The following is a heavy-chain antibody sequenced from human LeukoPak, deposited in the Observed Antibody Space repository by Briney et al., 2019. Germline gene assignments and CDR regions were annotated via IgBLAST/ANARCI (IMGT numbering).Heavy chain of an antibody. Sequence: GGSLRLSCAASGFTFSSYAMHWVRQAPGKGLEWVAVIWYDLSNKYYADSVKGRFTISRDNSKNTLYLQLNSLRAEDTAVYYCARLGWELGNWDYWGQGTLVTVSS. D-gene: IGHD1-26*01. CDR3: ARLGWELGNWDY. CDR2: IWYDLSNK. V-gene: IGHV3-33*01. CDR1: GFTFSSYA. J-gene: IGHJ4*02.